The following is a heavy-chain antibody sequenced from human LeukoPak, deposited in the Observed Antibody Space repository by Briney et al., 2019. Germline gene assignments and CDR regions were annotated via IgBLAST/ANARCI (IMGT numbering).Heavy chain of an antibody. V-gene: IGHV1-46*01. D-gene: IGHD3-22*01. CDR3: ARDPTVVTLDY. Sequence: GASVKVSCKASGYTFTSYYMHWVRQAPGQGLEWMGIINPSGGSTSYAQNLQGRVTMTTDTSTSTAYMELRSLRSDDTAVYYCARDPTVVTLDYWGQGTLVTVSS. CDR1: GYTFTSYY. CDR2: INPSGGST. J-gene: IGHJ4*02.